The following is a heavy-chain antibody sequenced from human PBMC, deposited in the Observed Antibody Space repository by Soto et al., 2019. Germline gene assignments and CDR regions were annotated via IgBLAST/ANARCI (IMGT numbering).Heavy chain of an antibody. CDR1: GGSISSGDYY. Sequence: QVQLQESGPGLVKPSQTLSLTCTVSGGSISSGDYYWSWIRQPPGKGLEWIGYIYYSGSTYYNPSLKSRVTISVDTSKNQFSLKLSSVTAADTAVYYCASLEDSSSGGPYYYYYGMDVWGQGTTVTVSS. V-gene: IGHV4-30-4*01. J-gene: IGHJ6*02. CDR2: IYYSGST. CDR3: ASLEDSSSGGPYYYYYGMDV. D-gene: IGHD6-6*01.